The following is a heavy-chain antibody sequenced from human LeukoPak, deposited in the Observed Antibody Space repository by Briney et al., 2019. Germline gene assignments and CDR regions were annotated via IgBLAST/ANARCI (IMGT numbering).Heavy chain of an antibody. Sequence: AGGSLRHSCAASGFTFDDYDMSWVRQAPGKGLEWVSGIYWHGDSTDYADSVQGRFTISRDNAKNSLYLQMNSLRAEDTALYYCAKDYAVGSIDYWGQGTLVTVSS. CDR2: IYWHGDST. D-gene: IGHD3-16*01. J-gene: IGHJ4*02. V-gene: IGHV3-20*04. CDR3: AKDYAVGSIDY. CDR1: GFTFDDYD.